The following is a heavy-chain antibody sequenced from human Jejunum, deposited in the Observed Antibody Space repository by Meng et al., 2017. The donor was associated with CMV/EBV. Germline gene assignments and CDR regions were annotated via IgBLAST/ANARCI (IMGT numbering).Heavy chain of an antibody. J-gene: IGHJ4*02. D-gene: IGHD4-11*01. CDR1: TFGGSA. CDR3: TRADSSNYGSLFDY. CDR2: IRGKAHSYAT. V-gene: IGHV3-73*01. Sequence: TFGGSAVHWVRQASGKGLGWVGRIRGKAHSYATAYAASVKGRFTISRDDSKNTAYLQMNSLKTEDTAVHYCTRADSSNYGSLFDYWGQGTLVTVSS.